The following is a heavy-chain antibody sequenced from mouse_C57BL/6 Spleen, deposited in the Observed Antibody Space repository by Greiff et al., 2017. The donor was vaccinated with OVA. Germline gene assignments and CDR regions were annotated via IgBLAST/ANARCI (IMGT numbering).Heavy chain of an antibody. J-gene: IGHJ2*01. CDR1: GYAFSSYW. CDR2: IYPGDGDT. D-gene: IGHD2-2*01. V-gene: IGHV1-80*01. Sequence: VKLQQSGAELVKPGASVKISCKASGYAFSSYWMNWVKQRPGKGLEWIGQIYPGDGDTNYNGKFKGKATLTADKSSSTAYMQLSSLTSEDSAVYFCAPKGGYDGGYFDYWGQGTTLTVSS. CDR3: APKGGYDGGYFDY.